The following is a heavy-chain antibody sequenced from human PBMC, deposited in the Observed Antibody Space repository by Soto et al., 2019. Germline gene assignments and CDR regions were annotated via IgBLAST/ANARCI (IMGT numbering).Heavy chain of an antibody. CDR3: ARGRDGYRYNYFDY. CDR1: GGSISSYY. Sequence: SETLSLTCTVSGGSISSYYWSWIRQPPGKGLEWIGYIYYSGSTNYNPSLKSRVTISVDTSKNQFSLKLSSVTAADTAVYYCARGRDGYRYNYFDYWGQGTLVTVSS. CDR2: IYYSGST. J-gene: IGHJ4*02. D-gene: IGHD5-12*01. V-gene: IGHV4-59*01.